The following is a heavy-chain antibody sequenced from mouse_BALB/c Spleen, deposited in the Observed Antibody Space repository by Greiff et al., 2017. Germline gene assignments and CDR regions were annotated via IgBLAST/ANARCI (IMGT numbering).Heavy chain of an antibody. J-gene: IGHJ3*01. CDR1: GYTFTDYE. CDR3: TERFRLRRSCCAD. D-gene: IGHD2-4*01. Sequence: QVQLQQSGAELVRPGASVTLSCKASGYTFTDYEMHWVKQTPVHGLEWIGAIDPETGGTAYNQKFKGKATLTADKSSSTAYMELRSLTSEDSAVYYCTERFRLRRSCCADWGQGALVTVSA. CDR2: IDPETGGT. V-gene: IGHV1-15*01.